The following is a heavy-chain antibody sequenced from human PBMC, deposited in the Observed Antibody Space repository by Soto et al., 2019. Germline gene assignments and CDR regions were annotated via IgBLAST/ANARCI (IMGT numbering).Heavy chain of an antibody. V-gene: IGHV3-21*01. Sequence: GSLRLSCAASGFTFSSYSMNWVRQAPGKGLEWVSSISSSSSYIYYADSVKGRFTISRDNAKNSLYLQMNSLRAEDTAVYYCARDRRVHDFRSGYVGNWFDPWGQGXLVTVSS. D-gene: IGHD3-3*01. CDR3: ARDRRVHDFRSGYVGNWFDP. CDR2: ISSSSSYI. J-gene: IGHJ5*02. CDR1: GFTFSSYS.